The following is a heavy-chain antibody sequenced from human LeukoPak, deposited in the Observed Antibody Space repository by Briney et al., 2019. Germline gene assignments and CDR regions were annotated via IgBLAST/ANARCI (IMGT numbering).Heavy chain of an antibody. Sequence: TGGSLRLSCAASGFTFSSYAMNWVRQAPGKGLKYVSSISYNGGSTYYANSVRGRFTISRDNSKNTLYLQMGSLRAEDMAVYYCARLAGGSYSDYWGQGILVTVSS. V-gene: IGHV3-64*01. CDR2: ISYNGGST. D-gene: IGHD1-26*01. CDR1: GFTFSSYA. J-gene: IGHJ4*02. CDR3: ARLAGGSYSDY.